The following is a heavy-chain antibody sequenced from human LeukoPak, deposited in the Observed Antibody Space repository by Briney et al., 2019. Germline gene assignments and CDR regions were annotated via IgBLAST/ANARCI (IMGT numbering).Heavy chain of an antibody. V-gene: IGHV3-48*04. D-gene: IGHD1-26*01. CDR2: ISSSSSTI. CDR3: ARDPYSGAYGNTYYYYMDV. Sequence: GGSLRLSCAASGFTFSSYSMNWVRQAPGKGLEWVSYISSSSSTIYYADSVKGRFTISRDNARNSLYLQMNSLTAEDTAVYYCARDPYSGAYGNTYYYYMDVWGKGTTVTISS. J-gene: IGHJ6*03. CDR1: GFTFSSYS.